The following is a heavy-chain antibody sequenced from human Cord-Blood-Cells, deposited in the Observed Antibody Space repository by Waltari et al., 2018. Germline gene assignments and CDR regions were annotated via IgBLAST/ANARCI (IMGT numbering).Heavy chain of an antibody. D-gene: IGHD3-3*01. V-gene: IGHV1-69*12. Sequence: QVQLVQSGAEVKKPGSSVKVSCKASGGTFSSYAISWVRQAPGQGLEWMGGISPSFGTENDAQKCQGRVTITADESTSTAYMKLSSLRSEDTAVYYCARTKYYDFWSGYYSFHIWGQGTMVTVSS. J-gene: IGHJ3*02. CDR1: GGTFSSYA. CDR2: ISPSFGTE. CDR3: ARTKYYDFWSGYYSFHI.